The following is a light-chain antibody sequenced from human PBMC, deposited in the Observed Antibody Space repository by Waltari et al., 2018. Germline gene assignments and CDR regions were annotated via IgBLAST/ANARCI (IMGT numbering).Light chain of an antibody. V-gene: IGLV2-14*01. CDR3: SSYTTTSTYV. CDR2: EVT. Sequence: QSALTQPASVSGSPGQSITVSCTGTSSDVGGYNYVSWYQLHPGKAPKLIIYEVTKRPSGIFNRFSGSKSGNTASLTISGLQTEDEADYYCSSYTTTSTYVFGSGTKVTVL. J-gene: IGLJ1*01. CDR1: SSDVGGYNY.